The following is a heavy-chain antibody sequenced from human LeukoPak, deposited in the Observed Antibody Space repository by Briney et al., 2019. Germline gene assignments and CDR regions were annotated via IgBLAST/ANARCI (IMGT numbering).Heavy chain of an antibody. CDR1: GFTFSSYG. CDR3: ARGPRGLYDSSGYCLDY. Sequence: PGGSLGFSCAASGFTFSSYGMHWVRQAPCKGLEWVALIRYDGSNKYYADSVKGRFTISRDNSKDTLYLQMSSLRSEDTAVYYCARGPRGLYDSSGYCLDYWGQGTLVTVSS. CDR2: IRYDGSNK. J-gene: IGHJ4*02. D-gene: IGHD3-22*01. V-gene: IGHV3-30*02.